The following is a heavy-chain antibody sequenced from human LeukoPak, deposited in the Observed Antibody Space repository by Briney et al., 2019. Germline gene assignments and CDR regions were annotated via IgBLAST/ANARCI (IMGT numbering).Heavy chain of an antibody. V-gene: IGHV3-74*01. J-gene: IGHJ4*02. CDR2: IKGDESYT. CDR3: AIRAATGTFFDY. Sequence: GGSLRLSCAASGFTFRSHWMHWVRQAPGKGLVWVSRIKGDESYTNHADSVKGRFTISRDNSKNTVYLHLNSLRDEDTAVYYCAIRAATGTFFDYWGQGALVTVSS. D-gene: IGHD6-13*01. CDR1: GFTFRSHW.